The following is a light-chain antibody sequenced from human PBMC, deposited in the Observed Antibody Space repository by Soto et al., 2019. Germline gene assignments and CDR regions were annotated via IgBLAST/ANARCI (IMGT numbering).Light chain of an antibody. V-gene: IGKV1-39*01. Sequence: DIQMTQSPSTLSASVGDRVTIICRASQTINSNLNWYQQKPGRLPSLLIYAATSLQTGVPSRFSGSGSGTDFTLTISSLQPEDFATYSCQQGYRSPPTFGQVTKVDIK. CDR2: AAT. J-gene: IGKJ1*01. CDR3: QQGYRSPPT. CDR1: QTINSN.